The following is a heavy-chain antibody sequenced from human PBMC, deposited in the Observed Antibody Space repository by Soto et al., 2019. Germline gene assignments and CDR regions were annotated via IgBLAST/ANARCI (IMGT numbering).Heavy chain of an antibody. CDR3: ARGRVYCSSTSCYGDYFDY. CDR1: GYTFTGYY. D-gene: IGHD2-2*01. CDR2: INPNSGGT. J-gene: IGHJ4*02. V-gene: IGHV1-2*04. Sequence: QVQLVQSGAEVKKPGASVKVSCKASGYTFTGYYMPWVRQAPGQGLEWMGWINPNSGGTNYAQKFQGWVTMTRDTSISTAYMELSRLRSDDTAVYYCARGRVYCSSTSCYGDYFDYWGQGTLVTVSS.